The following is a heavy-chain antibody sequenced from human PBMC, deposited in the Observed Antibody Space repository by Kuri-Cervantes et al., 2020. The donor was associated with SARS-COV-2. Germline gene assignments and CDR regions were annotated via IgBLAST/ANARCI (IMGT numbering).Heavy chain of an antibody. CDR3: ARFTDYYDSSGVDY. CDR2: IIPIFGTA. CDR1: GGTFSSYT. Sequence: SVKVSCKASGGTFSSYTISWVRQAPGQGLEWMGGIIPIFGTANYAQKLQGRVTMTTDTSTSTAYMELSSLRSEDTAVYYCARFTDYYDSSGVDYWGQGTLVTVSS. J-gene: IGHJ4*02. V-gene: IGHV1-69*05. D-gene: IGHD3-22*01.